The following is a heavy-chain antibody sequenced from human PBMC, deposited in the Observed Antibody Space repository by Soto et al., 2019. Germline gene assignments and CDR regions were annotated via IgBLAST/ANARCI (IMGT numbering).Heavy chain of an antibody. J-gene: IGHJ4*02. CDR3: ARDRCTNGVCYAPSDY. D-gene: IGHD2-8*01. CDR2: ISSNGRST. V-gene: IGHV3-64*01. Sequence: EVQLVESGGGLVKPGGSLRLSCATSGFTFSTYAMHWVRQAPGKGLEYVSAISSNGRSTYYANSVKGRFTISRDNSKNTLYLQMNSLRAEDMAVYYCARDRCTNGVCYAPSDYWGQGTLVTVSS. CDR1: GFTFSTYA.